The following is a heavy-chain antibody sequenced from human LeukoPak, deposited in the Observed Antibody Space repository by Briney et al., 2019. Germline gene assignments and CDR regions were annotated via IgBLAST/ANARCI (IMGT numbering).Heavy chain of an antibody. CDR3: AGFHGFWSGYSDY. CDR2: INHSGST. V-gene: IGHV4-39*07. D-gene: IGHD3-3*01. Sequence: NSSETLSLTCTVSGGSISSSSYYWAWIRQPPGKGLEWIGEINHSGSTNYNPSLKSRVTISVDTSKNQFSLKLSSVTAADTAVYYCAGFHGFWSGYSDYWGQGTLVTVSS. CDR1: GGSISSSSYY. J-gene: IGHJ4*02.